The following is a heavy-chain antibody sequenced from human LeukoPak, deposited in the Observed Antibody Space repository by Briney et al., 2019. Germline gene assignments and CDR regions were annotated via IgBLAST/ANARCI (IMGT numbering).Heavy chain of an antibody. CDR2: ISGSGNST. Sequence: GGSLRLSCAASRFTFSSYAMSWVRQAPGKGLEWVSVISGSGNSTYFADSVKGRFTISRDNSKNTLYLQMNSLGAEDTAVYYCAKHYDILTGYFDYWGQGTLVTVSS. V-gene: IGHV3-23*01. D-gene: IGHD3-9*01. CDR3: AKHYDILTGYFDY. J-gene: IGHJ4*02. CDR1: RFTFSSYA.